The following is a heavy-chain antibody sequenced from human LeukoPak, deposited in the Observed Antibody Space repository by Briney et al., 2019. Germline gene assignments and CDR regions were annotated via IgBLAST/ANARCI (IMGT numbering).Heavy chain of an antibody. CDR3: ARDGYSYGSIYYYYGMDV. Sequence: GASVKVSCKASGYTFTSYDINWVRQATGQGLEWMGWMNPNSGNTGYAQKFQGRVTITRNTSISTAYMELSSLRSEDTAVYYCARDGYSYGSIYYYYGMDVWGQGTTVTVSS. CDR1: GYTFTSYD. J-gene: IGHJ6*02. V-gene: IGHV1-8*03. D-gene: IGHD3-10*01. CDR2: MNPNSGNT.